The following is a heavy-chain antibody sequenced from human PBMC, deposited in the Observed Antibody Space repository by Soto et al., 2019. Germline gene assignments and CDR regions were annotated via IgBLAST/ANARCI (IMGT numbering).Heavy chain of an antibody. CDR3: ARDSPIGSTFSGYDAIDY. J-gene: IGHJ4*02. V-gene: IGHV1-69*04. D-gene: IGHD5-12*01. CDR1: GGTFSNDI. Sequence: SVKVSCKTSGGTFSNDIITWVRQAPGQGLEWMGRIIPLLDVADYAQKFQGRVTITADKSTGTVYMELNSLRSEDTAVYYCARDSPIGSTFSGYDAIDYWGQGTLVTVSS. CDR2: IIPLLDVA.